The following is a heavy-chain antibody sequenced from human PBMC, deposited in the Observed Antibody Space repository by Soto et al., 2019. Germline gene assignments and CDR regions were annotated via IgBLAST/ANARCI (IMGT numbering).Heavy chain of an antibody. CDR2: INANSAGT. CDR1: VYPSTGHH. V-gene: IGHV1-2*02. J-gene: IGHJ6*04. CDR3: ASKMGRRDMEF. Sequence: SEKASSNSPVYPSTGHHLHWVLQAPGQGLAWIGWINANSAGTNYGPKFRGRVTMTSDKSIRKAYMELSRLRSEDTAVEYCASKMGRRDMEFWGRGPTGIVPS.